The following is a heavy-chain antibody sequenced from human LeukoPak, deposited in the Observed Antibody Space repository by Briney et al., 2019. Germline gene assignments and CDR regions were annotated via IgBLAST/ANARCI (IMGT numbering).Heavy chain of an antibody. CDR3: ARVDSSGYYLPATL. Sequence: ASVKVSCKASGYTFTSYGISWVRQAPGQGLEWMGWISAYNGNTNYAQKLQGRVTMTTDTSTSTAYMELRSLRSDDTAVYYCARVDSSGYYLPATLWGQGTLVTVSS. V-gene: IGHV1-18*01. CDR1: GYTFTSYG. CDR2: ISAYNGNT. D-gene: IGHD3-22*01. J-gene: IGHJ4*02.